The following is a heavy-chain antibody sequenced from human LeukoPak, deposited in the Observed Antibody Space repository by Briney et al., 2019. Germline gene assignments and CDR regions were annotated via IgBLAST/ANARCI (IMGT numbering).Heavy chain of an antibody. Sequence: GGSLRLSYAASGFTFSSYAMYWVRRTPGKGLEYVSVISGNGVSTHYATSVKGRFTISRDNSKNTLFLQMGSLRAEDMAVYYCARDASDIVVVPAAVGPFDLWGQGTLVTVSS. CDR3: ARDASDIVVVPAAVGPFDL. V-gene: IGHV3-64*01. CDR1: GFTFSSYA. D-gene: IGHD2-2*01. CDR2: ISGNGVST. J-gene: IGHJ4*02.